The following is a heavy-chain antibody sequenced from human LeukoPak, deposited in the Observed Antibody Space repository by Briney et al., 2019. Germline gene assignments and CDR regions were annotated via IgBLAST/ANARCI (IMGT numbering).Heavy chain of an antibody. D-gene: IGHD3-22*01. V-gene: IGHV3-7*01. Sequence: PGGSLRLSCAASGFTYTNYRMSWVRQAPGKGLEWVANIKQDGRERYYVDSVKGRFTISRDNAKNSMYLQMNSLRADDTAVYYCARDAYIDRYFDYWGQGTLVTVSS. CDR1: GFTYTNYR. J-gene: IGHJ4*02. CDR2: IKQDGRER. CDR3: ARDAYIDRYFDY.